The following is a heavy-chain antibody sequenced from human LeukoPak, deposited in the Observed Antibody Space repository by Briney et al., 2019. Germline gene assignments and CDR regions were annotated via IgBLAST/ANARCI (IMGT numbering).Heavy chain of an antibody. D-gene: IGHD1-1*01. CDR3: ARTAGTTISSGFDY. J-gene: IGHJ4*02. CDR1: GGTFSSYA. CDR2: IIPIFGTA. V-gene: IGHV1-69*01. Sequence: VASVKVFSKASGGTFSSYAISWVRQAPGQGLEWMGGIIPIFGTANYAQKFQGRVTITADESTSTAYMELSSLRSEDTAVYYCARTAGTTISSGFDYWGQGTLVTVSS.